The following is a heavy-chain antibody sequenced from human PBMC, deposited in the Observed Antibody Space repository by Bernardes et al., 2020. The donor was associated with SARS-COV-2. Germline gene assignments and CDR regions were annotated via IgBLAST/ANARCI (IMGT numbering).Heavy chain of an antibody. Sequence: ASVKVSCKASGYTFTGYYMHWVRQAPCQGLEWMGWINPNSGGTNYAQKFQGRVTMTRDTSISTAYMELSRLRSDDTAVYYCARGSKRFLEWTVDYWGQGTLVTVSS. V-gene: IGHV1-2*02. CDR3: ARGSKRFLEWTVDY. J-gene: IGHJ4*02. CDR2: INPNSGGT. D-gene: IGHD3-3*01. CDR1: GYTFTGYY.